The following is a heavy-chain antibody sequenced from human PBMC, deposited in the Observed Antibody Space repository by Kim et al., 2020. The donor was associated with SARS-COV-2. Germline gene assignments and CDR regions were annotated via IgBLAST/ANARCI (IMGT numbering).Heavy chain of an antibody. J-gene: IGHJ4*02. Sequence: GGSLRLSCAASGFTFSSNFMHWVRQVPGKGLVWVSRISSDGSITTYADSVKGRFTISRDNAKNTLFLQMNSLRVEDTDVYYCTSLRVGYWGQGTLVTVSS. D-gene: IGHD3-22*01. CDR3: TSLRVGY. CDR1: GFTFSSNF. CDR2: ISSDGSIT. V-gene: IGHV3-74*01.